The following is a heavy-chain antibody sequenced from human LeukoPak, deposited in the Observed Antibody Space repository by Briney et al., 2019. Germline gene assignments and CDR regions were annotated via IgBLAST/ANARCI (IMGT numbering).Heavy chain of an antibody. CDR2: IKQDGSEK. J-gene: IGHJ2*01. Sequence: GGSLRLSCVASGFTFSSYWMTWVRQAPGKGLEWVGNIKQDGSEKYYVDSVKGRFTISRDNAKNSLYLQLNSLRAEDTAVYYCARGPHDSSGYYLTLWGRGTPVTVSS. D-gene: IGHD3-22*01. CDR1: GFTFSSYW. CDR3: ARGPHDSSGYYLTL. V-gene: IGHV3-7*01.